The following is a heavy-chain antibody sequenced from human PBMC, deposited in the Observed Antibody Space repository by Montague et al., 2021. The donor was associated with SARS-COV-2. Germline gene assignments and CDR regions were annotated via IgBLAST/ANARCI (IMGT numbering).Heavy chain of an antibody. V-gene: IGHV4-61*02. CDR2: MFTSGST. CDR1: GASVSNPTYS. Sequence: TLSLTCTVSGASVSNPTYSWGWIRQPAGKELEWIGRMFTSGSTTYNPSLKSRVTISVDTSKNQFSLRLSSVTAADTAVYYCARDRGVQYQLQMPFYFDXWGQGTLVTVSS. D-gene: IGHD2-2*01. CDR3: ARDRGVQYQLQMPFYFDX. J-gene: IGHJ4*02.